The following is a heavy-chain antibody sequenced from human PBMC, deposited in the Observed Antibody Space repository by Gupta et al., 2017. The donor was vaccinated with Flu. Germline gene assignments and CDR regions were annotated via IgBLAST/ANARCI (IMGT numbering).Heavy chain of an antibody. Sequence: QVQLVQSGAEVKKPGSSVKVSCKASANTFSSYAISWVRQAPGQGLEWMGGIIPIFGTPKYAQKFQGRVTITAGELPGTAYMELSSLRSEDTAVYYCARGDGDTSGYYYSGFFQKWGQGTLVTVSS. CDR3: ARGDGDTSGYYYSGFFQK. CDR1: ANTFSSYA. V-gene: IGHV1-69*01. D-gene: IGHD3-22*01. CDR2: IIPIFGTP. J-gene: IGHJ1*01.